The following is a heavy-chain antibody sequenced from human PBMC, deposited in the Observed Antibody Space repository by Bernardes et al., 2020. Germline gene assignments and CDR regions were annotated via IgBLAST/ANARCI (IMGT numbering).Heavy chain of an antibody. V-gene: IGHV4-59*01. CDR3: ARDHSTSSTIAY. D-gene: IGHD6-6*01. J-gene: IGHJ4*02. CDR1: GGSINSYY. CDR2: IYSSGST. Sequence: SETLSLTCTVSGGSINSYYWTWIRQPPGMGLEWIGNIYSSGSTNYNPSLKSRTTISVDTSKNQFSLKLISVTAADTAVYYCARDHSTSSTIAYWGQGTLVTVSS.